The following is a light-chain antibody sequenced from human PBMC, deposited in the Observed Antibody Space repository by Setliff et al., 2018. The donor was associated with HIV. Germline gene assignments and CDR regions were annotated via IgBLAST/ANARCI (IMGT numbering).Light chain of an antibody. CDR2: DVT. V-gene: IGLV2-11*01. CDR3: CSYARISTYV. CDR1: SSDVGAYDY. Sequence: SALTQPRSVSGSPGQSVTFSCTGSSSDVGAYDYVSWYQQHPGTAPKLIIYDVTKRPSGVPDRFSGSKSGNTASLTISGLQAEDEADYYCCSYARISTYVFGTGTKVTVL. J-gene: IGLJ1*01.